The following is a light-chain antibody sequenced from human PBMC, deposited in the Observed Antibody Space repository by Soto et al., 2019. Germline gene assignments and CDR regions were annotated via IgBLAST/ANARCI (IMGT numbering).Light chain of an antibody. CDR1: NGYVGAYNF. V-gene: IGLV2-14*03. Sequence: QSVLTQTATAVAAPGPSIPISLPVTNGYVGAYNFVSWYQQHPGKAPKLIVYHVSDRPSGFSSRFSGSKSGNSASLTISGLHAEDEADYYCSSYAGSDTFVFGTGTKVTVL. J-gene: IGLJ1*01. CDR2: HVS. CDR3: SSYAGSDTFV.